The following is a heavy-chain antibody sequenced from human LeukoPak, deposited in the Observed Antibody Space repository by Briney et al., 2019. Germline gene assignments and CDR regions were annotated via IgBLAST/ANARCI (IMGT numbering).Heavy chain of an antibody. D-gene: IGHD3-10*01. CDR3: ARGLTGITMVRGAPRYYYGMDV. J-gene: IGHJ6*02. CDR2: IGTAGDP. Sequence: PGGSLRLSCAASGFTFSSYDTHWVRQATGKGLEWVSAIGTAGDPYYPGSVKGRFTISRENAKNSLYLQMNSLRAGDTAVYYCARGLTGITMVRGAPRYYYGMDVWGQGTTVTVSS. CDR1: GFTFSSYD. V-gene: IGHV3-13*05.